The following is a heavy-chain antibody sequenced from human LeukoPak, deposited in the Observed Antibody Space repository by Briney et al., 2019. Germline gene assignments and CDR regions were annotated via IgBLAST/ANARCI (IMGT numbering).Heavy chain of an antibody. D-gene: IGHD4-17*01. CDR2: LSGSGGTT. CDR1: GFTFSSHA. CDR3: AKGGSTSRLTTSRVAFGYYYYLDV. Sequence: GGSLRLSCAASGFTFSSHAMSWVRQAPGKGLEWVSSLSGSGGTTYHADSVKGRFSISRDNSKNTLYLQLNSLRAEDTAVYYCAKGGSTSRLTTSRVAFGYYYYLDVWGKGTPVTVSS. J-gene: IGHJ6*03. V-gene: IGHV3-23*01.